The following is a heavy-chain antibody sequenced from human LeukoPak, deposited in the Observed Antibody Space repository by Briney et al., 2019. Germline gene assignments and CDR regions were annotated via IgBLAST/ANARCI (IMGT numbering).Heavy chain of an antibody. CDR2: ISAYNGNT. Sequence: ASVKVSCKASGYTFTSYGISWVRQAPGQGLEWMGWISAYNGNTNYAQKLQGRVTMTTDTSTSTAYMELRSLRSDDTAVYYCARPRGYDSSGYYPCYFDYWGQGTLVTVSS. CDR1: GYTFTSYG. CDR3: ARPRGYDSSGYYPCYFDY. J-gene: IGHJ4*02. D-gene: IGHD3-22*01. V-gene: IGHV1-18*01.